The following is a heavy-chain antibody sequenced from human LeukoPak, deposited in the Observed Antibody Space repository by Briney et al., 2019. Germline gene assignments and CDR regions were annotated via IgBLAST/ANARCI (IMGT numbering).Heavy chain of an antibody. J-gene: IGHJ6*02. D-gene: IGHD1-1*01. CDR3: AREIGTEDYYYYGMDV. V-gene: IGHV1-69*04. Sequence: PWASVKVSCKASGGTFSSYAISWVRQAPGQGLEWMVRIIPILGIANYAQKFQGRVTITADKSTSTAYMELSSLRSEDTAVYYCAREIGTEDYYYYGMDVWGQGTTVTVSS. CDR1: GGTFSSYA. CDR2: IIPILGIA.